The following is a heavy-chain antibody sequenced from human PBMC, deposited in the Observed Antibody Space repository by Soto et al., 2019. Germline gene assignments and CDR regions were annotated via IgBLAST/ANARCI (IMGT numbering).Heavy chain of an antibody. J-gene: IGHJ6*03. V-gene: IGHV4-59*01. Sequence: SETLSLTCIVSGDSIRDYYWNWIRQPPGKGLEWIGYIFYNGSTNYNPSLKSRVTISVDTSKNQVSLKLTSVSAADTAVYYCAREGYSYGPGYYYYYLDVWGKGTTVTVS. D-gene: IGHD5-18*01. CDR1: GDSIRDYY. CDR2: IFYNGST. CDR3: AREGYSYGPGYYYYYLDV.